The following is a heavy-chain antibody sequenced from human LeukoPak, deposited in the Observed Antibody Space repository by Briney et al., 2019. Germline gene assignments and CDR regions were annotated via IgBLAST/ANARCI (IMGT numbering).Heavy chain of an antibody. Sequence: SETLSLTCTVSGGSISSGDYYWSWIRQPPGKGLEWIGYIYYSGSPYYNPSLKSRVIISVDTSKNQFSLKLSSVTAADTAVYYCASITYGSGSYYVFDYWGQGTLVTVSS. CDR1: GGSISSGDYY. D-gene: IGHD3-10*01. J-gene: IGHJ4*02. CDR2: IYYSGSP. CDR3: ASITYGSGSYYVFDY. V-gene: IGHV4-30-4*01.